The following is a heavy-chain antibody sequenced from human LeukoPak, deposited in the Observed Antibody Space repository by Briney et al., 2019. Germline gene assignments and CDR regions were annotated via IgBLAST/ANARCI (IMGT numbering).Heavy chain of an antibody. J-gene: IGHJ6*02. CDR2: INHSGST. V-gene: IGHV4-34*01. CDR3: ARGQVGDDSSGYYVETSVRDRYYGMDV. CDR1: GGSFSGYY. Sequence: PSETLPLTCAVYGGSFSGYYWSWIRQPPGKGLEWIGEINHSGSTNYNPSLKSRVTISVDTSKNQFSLKLSSVTAADTAVYYCARGQVGDDSSGYYVETSVRDRYYGMDVWGQGTTVTVSS. D-gene: IGHD3-22*01.